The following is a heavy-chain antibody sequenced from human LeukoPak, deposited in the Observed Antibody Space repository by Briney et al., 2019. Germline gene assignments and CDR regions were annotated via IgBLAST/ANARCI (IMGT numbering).Heavy chain of an antibody. D-gene: IGHD6-13*01. CDR3: ARGSWYDYYGMDV. V-gene: IGHV1-2*04. CDR2: INPNSGGT. CDR1: GYTFTGYY. Sequence: ASVKVSCKASGYTFTGYYMHWVRQAPRQGLEWMGWINPNSGGTNYAQKFQGWVTMTRDTSISTAFMELSRLRSDDTAVYYCARGSWYDYYGMDVWGQGTTVTVSS. J-gene: IGHJ6*02.